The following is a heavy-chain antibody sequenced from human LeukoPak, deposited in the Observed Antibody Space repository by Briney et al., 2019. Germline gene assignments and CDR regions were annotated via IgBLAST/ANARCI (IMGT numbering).Heavy chain of an antibody. CDR2: IYYSGST. D-gene: IGHD3-22*01. V-gene: IGHV4-61*05. J-gene: IGHJ3*02. CDR1: GDSISSKTYY. CDR3: AGGTKMIGDAFDI. Sequence: SETLSLTCTVSGDSISSKTYYWGWVRQPPGKGLEWIGYIYYSGSTNYNPSLKSRVTISVDTSKNQFSLKLSSVTAADTAVYYCAGGTKMIGDAFDIWGQGTMVTVSS.